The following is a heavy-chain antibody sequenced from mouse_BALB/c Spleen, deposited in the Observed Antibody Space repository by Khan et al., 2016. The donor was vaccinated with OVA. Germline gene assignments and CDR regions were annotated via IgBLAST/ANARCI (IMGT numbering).Heavy chain of an antibody. D-gene: IGHD1-1*01. V-gene: IGHV1S135*01. Sequence: VQLQQSGPELMKPGASVKISCKASGYSFNTYYMHWVKQSHGKSLEWIGYIDHLNGSTTYNQKFKGKATLTVDKSSSTAYMHLRSLTSEDSAVYYGARHGTSSWFAYWGQGTLVTVSA. CDR1: GYSFNTYY. J-gene: IGHJ3*01. CDR3: ARHGTSSWFAY. CDR2: IDHLNGST.